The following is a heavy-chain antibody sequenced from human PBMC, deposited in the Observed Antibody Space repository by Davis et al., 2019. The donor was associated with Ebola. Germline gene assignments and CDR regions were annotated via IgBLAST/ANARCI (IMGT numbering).Heavy chain of an antibody. Sequence: GESLKISCAVSGFFFSGAAIHWVRQASGKGLEWVGRIRSKANSYATAYAASVKGRFTISRDDSKNTAYLQMNSLKTEDTAVYYCTRAQQLDDYWGQGTLVTVSS. CDR3: TRAQQLDDY. D-gene: IGHD6-13*01. V-gene: IGHV3-73*01. J-gene: IGHJ4*02. CDR1: GFFFSGAA. CDR2: IRSKANSYAT.